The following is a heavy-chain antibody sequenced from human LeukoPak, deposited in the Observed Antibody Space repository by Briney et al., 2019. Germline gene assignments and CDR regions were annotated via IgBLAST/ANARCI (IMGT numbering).Heavy chain of an antibody. CDR2: IYYSGST. CDR1: GGSISSSSYY. CDR3: ARVGGDPYYDSSGYYQVRQLDY. D-gene: IGHD3-22*01. V-gene: IGHV4-39*07. Sequence: SETLSLTCTVSGGSISSSSYYWGWIRQPPGKGLEWIGSIYYSGSTYYNPSLKSRVTISVDTSKNQFSLKLSSVTAADTAVYYCARVGGDPYYDSSGYYQVRQLDYWGQGTLVTVSS. J-gene: IGHJ4*02.